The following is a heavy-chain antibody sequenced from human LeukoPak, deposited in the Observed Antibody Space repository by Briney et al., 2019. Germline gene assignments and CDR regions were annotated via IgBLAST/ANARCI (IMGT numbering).Heavy chain of an antibody. V-gene: IGHV3-33*01. D-gene: IGHD6-19*01. CDR1: GFPFSSYG. J-gene: IGHJ2*01. CDR2: IWYDGSNM. CDR3: TTIRCSGWSYWYFDF. Sequence: PGGSLRLSCAGSGFPFSSYGMQWVRQAPGKGLEWVALIWYDGSNMYYADSAKGRFTISKDNSKNTLYLQMNSLRAEDTAVYYCTTIRCSGWSYWYFDFWGRGTLVTVSS.